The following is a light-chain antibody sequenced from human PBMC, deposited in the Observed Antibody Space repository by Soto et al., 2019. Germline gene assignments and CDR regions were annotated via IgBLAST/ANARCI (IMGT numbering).Light chain of an antibody. CDR1: QTISRF. CDR3: QQSYSGLYT. Sequence: DIQMTQSPSSLSASVGDRVTITCRASQTISRFLSWYQKKPGKAPKLLIYAASTLQPGVQSRFSGSGSGTDFTLTIRSLQPEDFATYSCQQSYSGLYTFGQGTQLEI. V-gene: IGKV1-39*01. J-gene: IGKJ2*01. CDR2: AAS.